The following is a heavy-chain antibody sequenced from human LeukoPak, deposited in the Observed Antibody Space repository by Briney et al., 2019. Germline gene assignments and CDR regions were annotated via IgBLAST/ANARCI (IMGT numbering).Heavy chain of an antibody. CDR3: ARPYYYDSRIDP. V-gene: IGHV4-30-4*01. CDR1: GVSISSGDYY. Sequence: SQTLSLTCTVSGVSISSGDYYWSWIRQPPGKGLEWIGYMYYSGSTYYNPSLKSRVTISLDRSKNQFSLKLSSVTAADTAVYYCARPYYYDSRIDPWGQGTLVTVSS. CDR2: MYYSGST. D-gene: IGHD3-22*01. J-gene: IGHJ5*02.